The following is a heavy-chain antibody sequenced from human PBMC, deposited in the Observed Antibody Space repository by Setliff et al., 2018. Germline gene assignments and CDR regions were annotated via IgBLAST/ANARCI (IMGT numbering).Heavy chain of an antibody. CDR2: IYYSGST. J-gene: IGHJ3*02. CDR3: ALDYGIDAFDI. Sequence: SETLSLTCTVSGGSISSHYWSWIRQPPGKGLEWIGYIYYSGSTYYNPSLKSRVTISVDTSKNQFSLKLSSVTAADTAVYYCALDYGIDAFDIWGQGTMVTVS. CDR1: GGSISSHY. V-gene: IGHV4-59*06. D-gene: IGHD3-16*01.